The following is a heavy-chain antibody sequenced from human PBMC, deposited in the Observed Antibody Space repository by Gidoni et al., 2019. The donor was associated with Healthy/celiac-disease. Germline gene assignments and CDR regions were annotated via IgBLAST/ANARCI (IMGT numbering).Heavy chain of an antibody. D-gene: IGHD3-9*01. Sequence: QLQLLQSGSALTKPGASVTLSCSASGYTFTSYAMHCVRQAPGQGLEWMGWINTNTGNPTYAQGFTGRFVFSLDTSVSTAYLQISSLKAEDTAVYYCARDPNYDILTGSQAHRKDAFDIWGQGTMVTVSS. CDR2: INTNTGNP. J-gene: IGHJ3*02. V-gene: IGHV7-4-1*02. CDR1: GYTFTSYA. CDR3: ARDPNYDILTGSQAHRKDAFDI.